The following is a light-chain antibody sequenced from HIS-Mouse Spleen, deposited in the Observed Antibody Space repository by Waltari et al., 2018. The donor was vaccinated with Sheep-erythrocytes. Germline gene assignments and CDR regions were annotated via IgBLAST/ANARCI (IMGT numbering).Light chain of an antibody. Sequence: QSALTQPASVSGSPGQSITIPCTGTSSEVGRNNLVSWYQQHPGKAPKLMIYEGSKRPSGVSNRFSGSKSGNTASLTISGLQAEDEADYYCCSYAGSYNHVFATGTKVTVL. V-gene: IGLV2-23*01. CDR2: EGS. CDR1: SSEVGRNNL. J-gene: IGLJ1*01. CDR3: CSYAGSYNHV.